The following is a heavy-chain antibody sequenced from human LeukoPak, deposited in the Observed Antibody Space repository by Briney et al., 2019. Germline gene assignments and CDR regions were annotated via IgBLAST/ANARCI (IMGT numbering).Heavy chain of an antibody. CDR2: IWYDGDKK. CDR3: ARGKGGYYYHMDV. D-gene: IGHD3-16*01. CDR1: GFNFSRYG. V-gene: IGHV3-33*01. J-gene: IGHJ6*03. Sequence: GGSLRHSCAAAGFNFSRYGLPWGRPAPRKGVGGVAIIWYDGDKKYYVDSAKGRFTISRDNSKNTLDLQMNSLRVDDTAVYYCARGKGGYYYHMDVWGKGTTVTASS.